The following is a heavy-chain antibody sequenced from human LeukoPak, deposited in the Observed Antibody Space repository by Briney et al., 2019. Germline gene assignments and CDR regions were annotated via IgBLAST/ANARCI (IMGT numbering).Heavy chain of an antibody. Sequence: PGGSLRLSCVDSGFTFSSHWMSWVRQAPGKGLEWVANINQGEGEKYYVDSVKGRFAISRDNAKKSLFLQMNSLRAEDTAVYYCARGRLIAGTTAYYFDYWGQGTLVTVSS. D-gene: IGHD1-26*01. CDR1: GFTFSSHW. J-gene: IGHJ4*02. CDR2: INQGEGEK. V-gene: IGHV3-7*03. CDR3: ARGRLIAGTTAYYFDY.